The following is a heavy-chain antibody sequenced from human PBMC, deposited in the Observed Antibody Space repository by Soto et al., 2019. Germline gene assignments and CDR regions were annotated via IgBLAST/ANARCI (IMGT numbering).Heavy chain of an antibody. D-gene: IGHD3-16*01. V-gene: IGHV3-30*18. J-gene: IGHJ6*02. CDR2: ISYDGSNK. CDR3: AKDLMITFGGVIQYYYGMDV. CDR1: GFTFSSYG. Sequence: SLRLSCAASGFTFSSYGMHWVRQAPGKGLEWVAVISYDGSNKYYADSVKGRFTISRDNSKNTLYLQMNSLRAEDTAVYYCAKDLMITFGGVIQYYYGMDVWGQGTTVTVSS.